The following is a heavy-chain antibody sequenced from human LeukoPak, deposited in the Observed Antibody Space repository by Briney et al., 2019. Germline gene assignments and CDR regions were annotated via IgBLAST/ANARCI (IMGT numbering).Heavy chain of an antibody. CDR2: IRHDGRDV. D-gene: IGHD3-22*01. V-gene: IGHV3-7*01. J-gene: IGHJ4*02. Sequence: GGSPRLSCEASGFTFSSYWMTWVRQAPGKGLEWVAYIRHDGRDVYHVDSVKGRFSVSRDNAKDSLYLQMNSLRAEDTAVYYCARDPPYYDSSGYYYDYWGQGALVTVSS. CDR1: GFTFSSYW. CDR3: ARDPPYYDSSGYYYDY.